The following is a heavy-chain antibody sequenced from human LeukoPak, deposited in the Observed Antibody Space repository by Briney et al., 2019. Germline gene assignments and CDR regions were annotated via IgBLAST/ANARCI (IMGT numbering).Heavy chain of an antibody. CDR2: ISGSGGST. D-gene: IGHD3-10*01. CDR1: GFTFSSYA. J-gene: IGHJ3*02. Sequence: GGSLRLSCAASGFTFSSYAMSWVRQAPGKGLEWVSAISGSGGSTYYADSVKGRFTISRDNSKNTLYLQMNSLRAEDTAVYYCARDPGGSYLAFDIWGQGTMATVSS. CDR3: ARDPGGSYLAFDI. V-gene: IGHV3-23*01.